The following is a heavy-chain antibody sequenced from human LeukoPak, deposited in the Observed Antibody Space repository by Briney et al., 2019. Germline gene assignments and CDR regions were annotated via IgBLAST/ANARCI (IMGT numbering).Heavy chain of an antibody. Sequence: PSETLSLTCTVSGGSISSSSYYWGWIRQPPGKGLEWIGSIYYSGSTYYNPSLKSRVTISVDTSKNQFSLKLSSATAADTAVYYCARGRTVWFDPWGQGTLVTVSS. D-gene: IGHD1-26*01. J-gene: IGHJ5*02. CDR3: ARGRTVWFDP. V-gene: IGHV4-39*01. CDR2: IYYSGST. CDR1: GGSISSSSYY.